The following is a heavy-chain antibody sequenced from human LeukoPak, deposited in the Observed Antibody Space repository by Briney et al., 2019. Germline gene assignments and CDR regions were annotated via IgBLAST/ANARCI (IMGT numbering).Heavy chain of an antibody. CDR1: GYSFTSYW. D-gene: IGHD3-22*01. CDR2: IYPGDSDT. Sequence: GESLKISCKGSGYSFTSYWIGWVRQMPGKGLEWMGIIYPGDSDTRYSPSFQGQVTISADKSISTAYLQWSSLKASDTAMYYCARQAYYYDSSGYYLNGPYYFDYWGQGTLVTVSS. CDR3: ARQAYYYDSSGYYLNGPYYFDY. V-gene: IGHV5-51*01. J-gene: IGHJ4*02.